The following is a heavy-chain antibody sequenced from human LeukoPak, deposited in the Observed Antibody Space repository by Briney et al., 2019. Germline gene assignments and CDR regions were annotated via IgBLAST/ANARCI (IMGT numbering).Heavy chain of an antibody. CDR1: GFSFSRYG. CDR2: IQYDGSNK. J-gene: IGHJ4*02. D-gene: IGHD3-10*01. Sequence: GGSLRLSCAASGFSFSRYGMHWARQAPGKGLEWVAFIQYDGSNKYYADSVKGRFTISRDISKNTLYLQMNSLRAEDTAVYYCARQSVTLVRGIIIEDLDYWGQGTLVTVSS. CDR3: ARQSVTLVRGIIIEDLDY. V-gene: IGHV3-30*02.